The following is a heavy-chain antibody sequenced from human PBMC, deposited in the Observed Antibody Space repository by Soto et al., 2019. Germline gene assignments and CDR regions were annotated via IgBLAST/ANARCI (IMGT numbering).Heavy chain of an antibody. Sequence: SETLFLTCTVSGGSISSSSYYWGWIRQPPGKGLEWIGSIYYSGSTYYNPSLKSRVTISVDTSKNQFSLKLSSVTAADTAVYYCALLEWLFDGTAVWGKGTTVTVSS. J-gene: IGHJ6*04. CDR3: ALLEWLFDGTAV. CDR2: IYYSGST. D-gene: IGHD3-3*01. V-gene: IGHV4-39*01. CDR1: GGSISSSSYY.